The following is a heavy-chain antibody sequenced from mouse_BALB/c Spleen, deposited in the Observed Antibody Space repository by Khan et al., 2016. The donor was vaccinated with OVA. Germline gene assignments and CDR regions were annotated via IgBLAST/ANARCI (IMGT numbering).Heavy chain of an antibody. Sequence: EVELVESGGGLVKPGGSLKLSCAASGFTFSSYTLSWVRQTPEKRLEWVATIGSGATYTYYPDRVKGRFTISRDNAKHTLYLQMSSQKSEDTAMYYCTRDGNYAHWFFDVWGAGTTVTVSS. J-gene: IGHJ1*01. CDR2: IGSGATYT. D-gene: IGHD2-1*01. V-gene: IGHV5-6-4*01. CDR1: GFTFSSYT. CDR3: TRDGNYAHWFFDV.